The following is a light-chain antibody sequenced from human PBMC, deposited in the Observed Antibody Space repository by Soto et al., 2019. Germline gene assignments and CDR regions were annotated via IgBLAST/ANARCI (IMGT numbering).Light chain of an antibody. J-gene: IGKJ4*01. Sequence: EIVVTQSPALVSVSPGERVTLSCRASRSVISSLAWYQQKLGQAPRLLIYGASTRATGIPARFSGSGSGTEFFLNISSLQSEDSAIYYCQHYNNWLGTFGGGTKVDIK. CDR3: QHYNNWLGT. V-gene: IGKV3-15*01. CDR1: RSVISS. CDR2: GAS.